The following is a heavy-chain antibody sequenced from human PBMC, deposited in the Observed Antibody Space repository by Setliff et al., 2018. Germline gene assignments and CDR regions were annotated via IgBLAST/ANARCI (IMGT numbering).Heavy chain of an antibody. CDR3: ARGTAAGTHYYYGMDV. CDR1: GYTFTSYD. CDR2: MNPNSGNT. D-gene: IGHD6-13*01. J-gene: IGHJ6*02. V-gene: IGHV1-8*01. Sequence: GASVKVSCKASGYTFTSYDINWVRQATGQGLEWMGWMNPNSGNTGYAQKFQARVTMTRNTSISTAYMELSSLRSEETAVYYCARGTAAGTHYYYGMDVWGQGTTVTVSS.